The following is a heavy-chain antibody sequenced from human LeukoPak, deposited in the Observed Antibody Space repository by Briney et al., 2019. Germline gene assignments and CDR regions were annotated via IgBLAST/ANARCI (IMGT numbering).Heavy chain of an antibody. J-gene: IGHJ4*02. Sequence: PSETLSLTCAVYGGSFSGYYWSWIRQPPGKGLEWIGEINHSGSTNYNPSLKSRVTISVDTSKNQFSLKLSSVTAADTAVYYCARTLPRGYSGYDYSDYWGQGTLVTVSS. CDR2: INHSGST. V-gene: IGHV4-34*01. D-gene: IGHD5-12*01. CDR1: GGSFSGYY. CDR3: ARTLPRGYSGYDYSDY.